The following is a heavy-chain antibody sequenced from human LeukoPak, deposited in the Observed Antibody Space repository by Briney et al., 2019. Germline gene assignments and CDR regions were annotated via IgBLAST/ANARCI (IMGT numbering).Heavy chain of an antibody. V-gene: IGHV4-59*01. Sequence: SETLSLTCTVSGGSISSYYWSWIRQPPGKGLEWIGYIYYSGSTNYNPSLKSRVTISVDTSKNQSSLKLSSVTASDTAVYYCARSPTGNWFDPWGQGTLVTVSS. J-gene: IGHJ5*02. CDR1: GGSISSYY. D-gene: IGHD4-11*01. CDR3: ARSPTGNWFDP. CDR2: IYYSGST.